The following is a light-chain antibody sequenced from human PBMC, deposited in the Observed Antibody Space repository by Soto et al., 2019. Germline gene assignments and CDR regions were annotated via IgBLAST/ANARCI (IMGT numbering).Light chain of an antibody. CDR2: DVS. Sequence: QSVLTQPPSVSGSPGQSVAISCTGTSSDVGGSNGVSWYQQPPGTAPKLMIYDVSNRPSGVPDRFSGSKSGNTASLTISGLQAEDEGDYYFCSYTSSSTDVYGTATKVTLL. CDR3: CSYTSSSTDV. J-gene: IGLJ1*01. V-gene: IGLV2-18*02. CDR1: SSDVGGSNG.